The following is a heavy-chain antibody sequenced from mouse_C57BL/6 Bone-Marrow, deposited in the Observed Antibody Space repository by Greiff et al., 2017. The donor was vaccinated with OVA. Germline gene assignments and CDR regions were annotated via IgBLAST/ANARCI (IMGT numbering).Heavy chain of an antibody. D-gene: IGHD1-1*01. Sequence: EVQLQQSGAELVRPGASVKLSCTASGFNIKDDYMHWVKQRPEQGLEWIGWIDPENGDTAYASKFQGKATITADTSSNTAYLQLSSLTSEDTAVYYCTTFYYYCSSPMRYFDVWGTGTTVTVSS. CDR3: TTFYYYCSSPMRYFDV. V-gene: IGHV14-4*01. J-gene: IGHJ1*03. CDR1: GFNIKDDY. CDR2: IDPENGDT.